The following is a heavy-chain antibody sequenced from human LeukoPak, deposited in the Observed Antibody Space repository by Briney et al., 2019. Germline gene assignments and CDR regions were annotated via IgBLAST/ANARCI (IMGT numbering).Heavy chain of an antibody. V-gene: IGHV4-59*08. CDR3: ARLSSGSSSWYDIDY. CDR2: IYYSGST. CDR1: GGSISSYY. D-gene: IGHD6-13*01. Sequence: PSETLSLTCTASGGSISSYYWSWIRQPPGKGLKWIGYIYYSGSTNYNPSLKSRVTISVDTSKNQFSLKLSSVTAADTAVYYCARLSSGSSSWYDIDYWGQGTLVTVSS. J-gene: IGHJ4*02.